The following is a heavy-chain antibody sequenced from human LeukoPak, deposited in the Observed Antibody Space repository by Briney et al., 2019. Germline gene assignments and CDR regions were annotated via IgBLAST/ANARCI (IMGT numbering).Heavy chain of an antibody. D-gene: IGHD3-3*01. CDR1: GYTFTNYY. V-gene: IGHV1-46*01. CDR2: ITPSGGST. Sequence: ASVKVSCKASGYTFTNYYMHWVRQAPGQGLEWLGLITPSGGSTWYAQKFQGRVTMTRDMSTSTDYMELSSLRSEDTAVYYCATAKYYDFWSGYPFDYWGQGTLVTVSS. CDR3: ATAKYYDFWSGYPFDY. J-gene: IGHJ4*02.